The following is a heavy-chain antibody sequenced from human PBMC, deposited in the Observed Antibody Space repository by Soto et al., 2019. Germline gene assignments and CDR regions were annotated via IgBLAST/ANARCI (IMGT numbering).Heavy chain of an antibody. CDR2: VGSRNSET. Sequence: GGSLRLSCTATGFPFRSYSMNWVRQAPGKGLEWVSYVGSRNSETSYADSVKGRFTISRDNAKNSLYLQMDSLRDEDTAVYYCASIRITMVVVAPRAFDVWGQGTMVTVSS. J-gene: IGHJ3*01. CDR1: GFPFRSYS. V-gene: IGHV3-48*02. CDR3: ASIRITMVVVAPRAFDV. D-gene: IGHD3-22*01.